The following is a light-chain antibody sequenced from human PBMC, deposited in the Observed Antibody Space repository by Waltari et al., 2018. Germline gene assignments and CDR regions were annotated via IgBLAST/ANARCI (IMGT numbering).Light chain of an antibody. J-gene: IGLJ2*01. V-gene: IGLV2-23*03. Sequence: QSALTPPASASGSPGQSVTISCIGTSNDVGAYNLVSWYQQHPGKAPKLIIYEGTRRPSGVSDRFSGSRSGNAASLTISGLQTEDEADYYCCSYAGRTTFVLLGGGTKLTVL. CDR2: EGT. CDR1: SNDVGAYNL. CDR3: CSYAGRTTFVL.